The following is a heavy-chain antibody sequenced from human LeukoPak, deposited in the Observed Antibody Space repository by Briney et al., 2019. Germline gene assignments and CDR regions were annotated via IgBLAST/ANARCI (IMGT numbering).Heavy chain of an antibody. CDR3: ARGPGSYDFDY. V-gene: IGHV4-4*07. CDR1: NGSIGFYS. Sequence: SETLSLTCTVSNGSIGFYSWSWIRQPAGKGLEWIGRINGNGGTNYNPSLKSRVTMSVDTSKNQFSLKLSSVSAADTVVYYCARGPGSYDFDYWGQGTLVTVS. CDR2: INGNGGT. D-gene: IGHD1-26*01. J-gene: IGHJ4*02.